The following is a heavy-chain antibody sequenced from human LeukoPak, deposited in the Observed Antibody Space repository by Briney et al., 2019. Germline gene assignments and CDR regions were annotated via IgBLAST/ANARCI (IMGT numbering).Heavy chain of an antibody. V-gene: IGHV1-18*01. D-gene: IGHD3-9*01. CDR2: ISAHNGNT. Sequence: ASVKVSCKASGYTFTSYGITWVRQAPRQGLEWMGWISAHNGNTNYAQKLQGRVTMTTDTSTSTAYMELRSLRSDDTAVYYCARGRPYYDLLTGYYLDYWGQGTLVTVSS. CDR3: ARGRPYYDLLTGYYLDY. CDR1: GYTFTSYG. J-gene: IGHJ4*02.